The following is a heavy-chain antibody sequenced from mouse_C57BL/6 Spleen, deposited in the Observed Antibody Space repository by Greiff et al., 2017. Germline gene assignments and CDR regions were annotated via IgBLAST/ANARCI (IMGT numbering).Heavy chain of an antibody. V-gene: IGHV5-12*01. CDR2: ISNGGGST. CDR3: ARQGEGGAMDY. J-gene: IGHJ4*01. Sequence: EVKLMESGGGLVQPGGSLKLSCAASGFTFSDYYMYWVRQTPEKRLEWVAYISNGGGSTYYPDTVKGRFTISRDNAKNTLYLQMSRLKSEDTATYYCARQGEGGAMDYWGQGTSVTVSS. CDR1: GFTFSDYY.